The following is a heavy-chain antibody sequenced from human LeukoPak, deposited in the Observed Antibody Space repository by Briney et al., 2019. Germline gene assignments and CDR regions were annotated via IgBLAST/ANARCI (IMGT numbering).Heavy chain of an antibody. CDR1: GFTFSAYG. V-gene: IGHV3-33*06. CDR3: AKDGRSSSWRRKFWGFDP. Sequence: GGSLRLSCAASGFTFSAYGMHWVRQAPGKGLEWVAAIWYDGTNKYYVDSVKGRFTISRDNSKNTLYLQMNSLRAEDTAVYYCAKDGRSSSWRRKFWGFDPWGQGTLVTVSS. D-gene: IGHD6-13*01. J-gene: IGHJ5*02. CDR2: IWYDGTNK.